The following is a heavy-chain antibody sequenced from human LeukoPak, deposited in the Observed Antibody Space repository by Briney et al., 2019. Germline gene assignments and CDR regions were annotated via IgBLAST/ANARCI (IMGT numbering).Heavy chain of an antibody. CDR1: GFTLSNAW. CDR2: IKRKGDDGTI. Sequence: GGSLRLSCAASGFTLSNAWMSWVRQAPGRGLEWVGRIKRKGDDGTIDYAAPVKGRLSISRDDSKNTLYLQMKSLKSEDTAVYCCTAGTGRSAFDYWGQGTLVTVSS. CDR3: TAGTGRSAFDY. D-gene: IGHD3/OR15-3a*01. V-gene: IGHV3-15*01. J-gene: IGHJ4*02.